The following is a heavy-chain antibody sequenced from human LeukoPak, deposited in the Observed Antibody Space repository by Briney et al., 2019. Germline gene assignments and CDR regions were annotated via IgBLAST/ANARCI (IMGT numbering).Heavy chain of an antibody. CDR1: GYTFTSYG. CDR2: ISGSGGST. D-gene: IGHD3-10*01. Sequence: ASVKVSCKASGYTFTSYGISWVRQAPGKGLEWVSAISGSGGSTYYADSVKGRFTISRDNSKNTLYLQMNSLRAEDTAVYYCAKDGDYRLPPRDWYFDLWGRGTLVTVSS. CDR3: AKDGDYRLPPRDWYFDL. J-gene: IGHJ2*01. V-gene: IGHV3-23*01.